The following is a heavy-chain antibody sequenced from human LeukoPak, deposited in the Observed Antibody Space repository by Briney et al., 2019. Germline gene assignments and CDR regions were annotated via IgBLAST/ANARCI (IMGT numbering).Heavy chain of an antibody. D-gene: IGHD4-17*01. V-gene: IGHV4-38-2*02. CDR3: ARAGTNLGDYDY. CDR2: MFHSGST. Sequence: RSETLSLTCTVSGYSISSGHYWAWIRPSPEKGLECIATMFHSGSTYYNPSLKSRVTTSVDTSKNEFSLNLSSVTAADTAVYYCARAGTNLGDYDYWGQGTLVTVSS. CDR1: GYSISSGHY. J-gene: IGHJ4*02.